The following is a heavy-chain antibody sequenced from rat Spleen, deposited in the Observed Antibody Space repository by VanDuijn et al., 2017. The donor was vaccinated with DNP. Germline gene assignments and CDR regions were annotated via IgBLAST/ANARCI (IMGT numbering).Heavy chain of an antibody. CDR3: ARGSTSIYWYFDF. CDR1: GFTFSDYN. V-gene: IGHV5S23*01. CDR2: INTDGDTT. J-gene: IGHJ1*01. D-gene: IGHD3-1*01. Sequence: EVQLVESGGGLVQPGRSLKLSCSASGFTFSDYNMAWVRQAPTKGLEWVASINTDGDTTYYPDSVKGRFTVSRDNAENTVCLQMNSLKSEDTATYYCARGSTSIYWYFDFWGPGTMVTVSS.